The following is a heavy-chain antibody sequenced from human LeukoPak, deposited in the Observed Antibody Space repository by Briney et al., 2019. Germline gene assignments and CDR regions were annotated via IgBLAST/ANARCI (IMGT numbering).Heavy chain of an antibody. V-gene: IGHV3-23*01. CDR2: ISGSGGST. Sequence: GGSLRLSCAASGFTFSSYAMSWVRQAPGKGLEWVSAISGSGGSTYYADSVKGRFTISRDNSKNTLYLQMNSLRAEDTAVYYCAKVGPYGYGGYFWGHDAFDIWGQGTMVTVSS. J-gene: IGHJ3*02. D-gene: IGHD4-17*01. CDR1: GFTFSSYA. CDR3: AKVGPYGYGGYFWGHDAFDI.